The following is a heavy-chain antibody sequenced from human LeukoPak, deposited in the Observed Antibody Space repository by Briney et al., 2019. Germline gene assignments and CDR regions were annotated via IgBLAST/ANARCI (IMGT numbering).Heavy chain of an antibody. Sequence: GRSLRLSCAASGFTFSTFSMNWVRQAPGKGLEWVSSISGSGIYIYYADSVKGRFTIPRDNAKNSLYLQMNSLSAEDTAIYYCVRSSGYGVADYWGQGTLVTVSS. J-gene: IGHJ4*02. D-gene: IGHD5-12*01. CDR1: GFTFSTFS. CDR2: ISGSGIYI. V-gene: IGHV3-21*01. CDR3: VRSSGYGVADY.